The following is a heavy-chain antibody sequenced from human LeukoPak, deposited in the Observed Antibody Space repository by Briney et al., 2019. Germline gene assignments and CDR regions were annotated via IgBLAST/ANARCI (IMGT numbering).Heavy chain of an antibody. Sequence: GGSLRLSCAASGFTFSSYGMHWVRQAPGKGLEWVAFIRYDGSILYYADSVKGRFTISRDNSKNTLFLQMNTLRLEDAAVYFCVRDPGGGLFDPWGQGTLVTVSS. CDR2: IRYDGSIL. CDR3: VRDPGGGLFDP. D-gene: IGHD3-10*01. J-gene: IGHJ5*02. V-gene: IGHV3-30*02. CDR1: GFTFSSYG.